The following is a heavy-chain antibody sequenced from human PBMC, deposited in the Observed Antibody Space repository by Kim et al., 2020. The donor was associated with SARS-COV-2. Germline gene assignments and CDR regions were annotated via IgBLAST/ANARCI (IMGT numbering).Heavy chain of an antibody. D-gene: IGHD3-10*01. CDR3: ASLITMVQGVPDY. Sequence: YRDPGQGRFTISRDNSKNTLYLQMNSLRAEDTAVYYCASLITMVQGVPDYWGQGTLVTVSS. J-gene: IGHJ4*02. V-gene: IGHV3-30*01.